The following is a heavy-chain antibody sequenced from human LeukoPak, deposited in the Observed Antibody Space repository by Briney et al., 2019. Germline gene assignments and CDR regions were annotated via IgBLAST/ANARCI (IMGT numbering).Heavy chain of an antibody. CDR3: ASLSYGDYRFDY. Sequence: SETLTLTCAVYGGSFSGYYWSWIRQPQGKGLEWIGEINHSGSTNYNPSLKSRVTISVDTSKNQFSLKLSSVTAADTAVYYCASLSYGDYRFDYWGQGTLVTVSS. CDR2: INHSGST. D-gene: IGHD4-17*01. CDR1: GGSFSGYY. J-gene: IGHJ4*02. V-gene: IGHV4-34*01.